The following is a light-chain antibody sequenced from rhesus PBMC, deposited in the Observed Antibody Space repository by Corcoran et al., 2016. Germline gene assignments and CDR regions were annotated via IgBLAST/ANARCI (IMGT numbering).Light chain of an antibody. V-gene: IGKV1-37*01. J-gene: IGKJ4*01. Sequence: DIQMTQSPSSLSASVGDRVTLTCRASQGIGSFLAWYQQKPGKAPKPLLHYASNLENGVPSRFSGSGSGTEFTLTISSLQPEDFATYFCQQYNSDPLTFGGGTKVEIK. CDR2: YAS. CDR3: QQYNSDPLT. CDR1: QGIGSF.